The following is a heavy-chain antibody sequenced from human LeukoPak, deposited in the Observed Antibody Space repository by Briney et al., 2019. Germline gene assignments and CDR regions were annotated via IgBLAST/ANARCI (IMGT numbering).Heavy chain of an antibody. V-gene: IGHV3-30*03. Sequence: PGRSLRLSCAASGFTFSNYGMDWVRQAPGKGLEGVAVISLDGFDQYYGDSVKGRFTIARDNSKNTLFLQMGSLRAEDMAVYYCARSRLLVAVPFDYWGQGTLVTVSS. J-gene: IGHJ4*02. D-gene: IGHD5-12*01. CDR2: ISLDGFDQ. CDR1: GFTFSNYG. CDR3: ARSRLLVAVPFDY.